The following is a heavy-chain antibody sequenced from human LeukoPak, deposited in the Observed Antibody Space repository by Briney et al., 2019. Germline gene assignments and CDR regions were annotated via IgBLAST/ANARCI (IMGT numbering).Heavy chain of an antibody. CDR2: IKSDGST. CDR3: VRDLR. J-gene: IGHJ4*02. V-gene: IGHV3-23*01. Sequence: PGGSLRLSCTASKITFSTYAMGWVRQAPGKGLEWVSSIKSDGSTYYADSVKGRFTISRDNSKNTVYLQMNSLRAEDTAVYYCVRDLRWGQGTLVTVSS. CDR1: KITFSTYA.